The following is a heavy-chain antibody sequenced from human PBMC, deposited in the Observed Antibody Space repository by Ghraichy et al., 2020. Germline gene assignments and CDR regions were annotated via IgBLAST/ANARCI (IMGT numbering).Heavy chain of an antibody. CDR3: ATDPASLWGFDP. Sequence: ASVKVSCKVSGYTLTELSMHWVRQAPGKGLEWMGGFDPEDGETIYAQKFQGRVTMTEDTSTDTAYMELSSLRSEDTAVYYCATDPASLWGFDPWGQGTLVTVSS. J-gene: IGHJ5*02. D-gene: IGHD3-10*01. CDR1: GYTLTELS. CDR2: FDPEDGET. V-gene: IGHV1-24*01.